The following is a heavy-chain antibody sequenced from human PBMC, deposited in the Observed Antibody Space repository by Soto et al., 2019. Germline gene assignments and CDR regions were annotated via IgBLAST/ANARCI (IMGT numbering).Heavy chain of an antibody. V-gene: IGHV1-18*01. Sequence: QIQLVQSGAEVKKPGASVKVSCKASGYTFSSYHITWVRQAPGQGLEWMGWISASNGNTNYAQNLQGRVTMTTDPSTSTAYMELRSQRSDDTAVYYCARDLPPVDYWGQGTLVTVSS. CDR2: ISASNGNT. CDR3: ARDLPPVDY. J-gene: IGHJ4*02. CDR1: GYTFSSYH.